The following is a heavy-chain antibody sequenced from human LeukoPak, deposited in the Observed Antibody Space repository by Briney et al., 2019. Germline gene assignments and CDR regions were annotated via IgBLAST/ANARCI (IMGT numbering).Heavy chain of an antibody. CDR2: IYYSGST. CDR3: ARRKVFGGSYGSNWFDH. V-gene: IGHV4-59*08. J-gene: IGHJ5*02. Sequence: PSEALSLTCTVSGGSISSCYWSWIRQPPGKGLEWIGYIYYSGSTNYNPSLKSRVTISVDTSKNQFSLKLSSVTAADTAVYYCARRKVFGGSYGSNWFDHWGQGTLVTVSS. D-gene: IGHD1-26*01. CDR1: GGSISSCY.